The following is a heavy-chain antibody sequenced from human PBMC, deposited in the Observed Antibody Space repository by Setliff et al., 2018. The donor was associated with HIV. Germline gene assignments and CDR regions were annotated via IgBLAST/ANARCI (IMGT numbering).Heavy chain of an antibody. J-gene: IGHJ4*02. CDR1: GGSFSDYY. CDR3: ARGSDYIWGNYRFPFDY. Sequence: SETLSLTCAVYGGSFSDYYWTWIRQPPGKGLEWIGEITHSGRTNFRPSLRSRVTMSRDTSKNQFSLKLSSVTAADTAVYYCARGSDYIWGNYRFPFDYWGQGTLVTVSS. CDR2: ITHSGRT. D-gene: IGHD3-16*02. V-gene: IGHV4-34*01.